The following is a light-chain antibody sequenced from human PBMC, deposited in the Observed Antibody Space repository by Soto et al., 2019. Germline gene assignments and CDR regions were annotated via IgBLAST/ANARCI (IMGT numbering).Light chain of an antibody. V-gene: IGLV2-14*01. J-gene: IGLJ1*01. Sequence: QSVLTQPASGSGSPGQSITSACTGTSSDVGGYNYVSWYQQHPGKAPQLMIYEVSNRPSGVSNRFSGSKSGNTASLTISGLQAEDEADYYCSSYTSSSTHNYVFGTGTQVTVL. CDR3: SSYTSSSTHNYV. CDR2: EVS. CDR1: SSDVGGYNY.